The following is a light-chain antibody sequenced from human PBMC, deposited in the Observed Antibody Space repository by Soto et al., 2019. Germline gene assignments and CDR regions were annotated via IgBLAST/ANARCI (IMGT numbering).Light chain of an antibody. V-gene: IGKV3-20*01. CDR2: GAS. CDR3: QQYGSSPQT. J-gene: IGKJ1*01. CDR1: QSVSSSY. Sequence: EIVLTQSPGTLYLSPGERATLSCRASQSVSSSYLAWYQQKPGQAPRLLIYGASSRATGIPDRFSGSGSGTDFTLTISRLEPEDFAVYYCQQYGSSPQTFGQGTKVEI.